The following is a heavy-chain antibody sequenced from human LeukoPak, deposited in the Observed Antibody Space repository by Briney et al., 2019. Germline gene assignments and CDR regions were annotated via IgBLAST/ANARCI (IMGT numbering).Heavy chain of an antibody. CDR3: ASRDGYKFLDY. Sequence: GASVKVSCKASGGTFSSYAISWVRQAPGQGLEWMGWINTNTGNPTYAQGFTGRSVFSLDTSVSTAYLQISSLKAEDTAVYYCASRDGYKFLDYWGQGTLVTVSS. V-gene: IGHV7-4-1*02. D-gene: IGHD5-24*01. CDR1: GGTFSSYA. J-gene: IGHJ4*02. CDR2: INTNTGNP.